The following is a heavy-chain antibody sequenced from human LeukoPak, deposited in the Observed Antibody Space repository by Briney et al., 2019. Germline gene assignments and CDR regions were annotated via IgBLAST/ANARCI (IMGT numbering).Heavy chain of an antibody. CDR3: AGQTKGRPFDY. J-gene: IGHJ4*02. Sequence: SETLSLTCIVPGGSISSNYWSWIRQPPGKGLEWIGYIYYSGSTNYNPSLKSRVTISVDTSKNQFSLKLSSVTAADTAVYYCAGQTKGRPFDYWGQGTLVTVSS. CDR2: IYYSGST. V-gene: IGHV4-59*08. D-gene: IGHD1-14*01. CDR1: GGSISSNY.